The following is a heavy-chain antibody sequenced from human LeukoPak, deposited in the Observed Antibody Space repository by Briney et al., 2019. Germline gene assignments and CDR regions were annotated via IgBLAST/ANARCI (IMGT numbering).Heavy chain of an antibody. CDR3: ARDRCPNGVCYFDY. V-gene: IGHV1-2*02. Sequence: ASVKVSCKASGYTFTDYYMHWVRQAPGQGLEWMGWVNPNSGDTNYAQKFQGRVTMTSDTSISTAYMEVSRLRSDDTAVYYCARDRCPNGVCYFDYWGQGTLVTVSS. J-gene: IGHJ4*02. CDR2: VNPNSGDT. CDR1: GYTFTDYY. D-gene: IGHD2-8*01.